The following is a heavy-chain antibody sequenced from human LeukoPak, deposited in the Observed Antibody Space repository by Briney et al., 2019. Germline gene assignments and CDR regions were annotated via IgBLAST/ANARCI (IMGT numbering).Heavy chain of an antibody. V-gene: IGHV3-23*01. CDR1: GFTFSSYA. J-gene: IGHJ3*02. CDR2: IGGSGGNT. D-gene: IGHD6-13*01. CDR3: AKGVGSSPYDAFDI. Sequence: QPGGSLKLSCAASGFTFSSYAMNWVRQAPGKRLEEVSSIGGSGGNTYYADSEKGRFTISRDNSKNTLYLQMNSLRAEDTAVYYCAKGVGSSPYDAFDIWGQGTMVTVSS.